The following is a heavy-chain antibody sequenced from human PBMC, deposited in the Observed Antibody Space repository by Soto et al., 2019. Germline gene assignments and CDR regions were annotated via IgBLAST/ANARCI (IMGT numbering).Heavy chain of an antibody. CDR2: ISGYNGNT. CDR1: GYTFTNYG. V-gene: IGHV1-18*01. CDR3: AREGQAPYYYYGMDV. Sequence: QVQVEQSGDEVKKPGASVKVSCKASGYTFTNYGFSWVRQAPGQGLEWMGWISGYNGNTKYAEKFQGRVTMTTDTSTSSAHMELRSLRSDDTAVYYCAREGQAPYYYYGMDVWGQGTEVTVSS. J-gene: IGHJ6*02.